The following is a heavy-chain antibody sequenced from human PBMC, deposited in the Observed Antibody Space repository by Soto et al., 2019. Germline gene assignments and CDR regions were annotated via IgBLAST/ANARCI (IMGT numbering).Heavy chain of an antibody. D-gene: IGHD7-27*01. CDR2: IYHSGTT. J-gene: IGHJ5*02. Sequence: QLQLQESGSGLVKPSQTLSLTCAVSGGSISSGGYSWSWIRQPPGKGLEWIGYIYHSGTTYYNPSLKSRFTKPVHKSMNQFSLKQSSVTAADMAVYYWARVPGPWGQGTLVTVS. CDR3: ARVPGP. CDR1: GGSISSGGYS. V-gene: IGHV4-30-2*01.